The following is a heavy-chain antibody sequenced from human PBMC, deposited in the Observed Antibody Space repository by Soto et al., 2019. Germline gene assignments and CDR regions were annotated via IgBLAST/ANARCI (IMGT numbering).Heavy chain of an antibody. CDR1: GYTFTSYD. CDR2: MNPNSGNT. CDR3: ARGPVYYDFWSGYLTPKWFDP. V-gene: IGHV1-8*01. J-gene: IGHJ5*02. Sequence: ASVKVSCKASGYTFTSYDINWVRQATGQGLEWMGWMNPNSGNTGYAQKFQGRVTMTRNTSISTAYMELSSLRSEDTAVYYCARGPVYYDFWSGYLTPKWFDPWGQGTLVTVSS. D-gene: IGHD3-3*01.